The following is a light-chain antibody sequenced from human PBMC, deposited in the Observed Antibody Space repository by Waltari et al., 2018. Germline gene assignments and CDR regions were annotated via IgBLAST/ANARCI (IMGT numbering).Light chain of an antibody. CDR2: EVT. Sequence: QSALTPPASVSGSPGQSITISCSGVSRDVDFYDSVSWYPQHPDKAPKLIISEVTHRPSGIPDRFSASKSDDTVTLTISGLQAEDEADYYCCSYTNTNQWIFGGGTKVTVL. CDR1: SRDVDFYDS. CDR3: CSYTNTNQWI. V-gene: IGLV2-14*01. J-gene: IGLJ2*01.